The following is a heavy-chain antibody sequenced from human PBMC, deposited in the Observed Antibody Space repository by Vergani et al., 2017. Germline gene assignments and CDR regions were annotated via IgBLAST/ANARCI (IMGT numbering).Heavy chain of an antibody. CDR2: ISSSSSTI. CDR3: ARGQLSVYSGSYGDDAFDI. V-gene: IGHV3-48*01. Sequence: EVQLVESGGGLVQPGGSLRLSCAASGFTFSSYSMNWVRQAPGKGLEWVSYISSSSSTIYYADSVKGRFTISRDNAKNSLYLQMNSLRAEDTAVYYCARGQLSVYSGSYGDDAFDIWGQGTMVTVSS. CDR1: GFTFSSYS. D-gene: IGHD1-26*01. J-gene: IGHJ3*02.